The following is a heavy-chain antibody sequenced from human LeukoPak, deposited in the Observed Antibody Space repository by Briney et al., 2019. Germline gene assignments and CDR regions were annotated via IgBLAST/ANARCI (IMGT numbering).Heavy chain of an antibody. Sequence: GGSLRLSCAASGFSLSSYGMTWVRQAPGKGLEWVSTLSDSGSSTYYADSVKGRFTISRDNSKNTLYLQMNSLRAEDTAVYYCAKSGYNRFDYWGQGTLVTVSS. D-gene: IGHD5-24*01. CDR3: AKSGYNRFDY. CDR1: GFSLSSYG. J-gene: IGHJ4*02. CDR2: LSDSGSST. V-gene: IGHV3-23*01.